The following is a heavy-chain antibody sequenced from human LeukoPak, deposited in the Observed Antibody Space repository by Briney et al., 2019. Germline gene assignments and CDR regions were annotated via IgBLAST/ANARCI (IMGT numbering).Heavy chain of an antibody. CDR3: AKDMNSSRSGSSHNPGGPLDS. V-gene: IGHV3-9*01. Sequence: LSGGSLRLSCAASGFTFDNYAMDWVRQAPGKGLKWVSGIGWNSGNTGLADSVKGRFTISRDNAEYSLNLQMNSLTPGATAFSFCAKDMNSSRSGSSHNPGGPLDSWGQGTLVTVSS. D-gene: IGHD3-10*01. CDR2: IGWNSGNT. CDR1: GFTFDNYA. J-gene: IGHJ4*02.